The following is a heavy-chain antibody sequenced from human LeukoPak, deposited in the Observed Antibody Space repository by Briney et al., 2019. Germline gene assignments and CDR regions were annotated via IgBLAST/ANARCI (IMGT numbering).Heavy chain of an antibody. V-gene: IGHV1-69*13. J-gene: IGHJ4*02. D-gene: IGHD3-3*01. Sequence: ASVKVSCKASGGTFSSYAISWVRQAPGQGLAWMGGIIPIFGTANYAQKFQGRVTITADESTSTAYMELSSLRSEDTAVYYCARDFWSGYLRFWGQGTLVTVSS. CDR3: ARDFWSGYLRF. CDR1: GGTFSSYA. CDR2: IIPIFGTA.